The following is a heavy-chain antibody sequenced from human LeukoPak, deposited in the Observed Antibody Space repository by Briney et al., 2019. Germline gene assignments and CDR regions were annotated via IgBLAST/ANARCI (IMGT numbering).Heavy chain of an antibody. D-gene: IGHD3-10*01. CDR1: GYTFTSYA. CDR2: INAGNGNT. V-gene: IGHV1-3*01. CDR3: ARGGRETYYYGSGSQGYYFDY. J-gene: IGHJ4*02. Sequence: ASVKVSCKASGYTFTSYAMHWVRQAPGQRLEWMGWINAGNGNTKYSQKFQGRVTITRDTSASTAYMELSSLRSEDTAVYYCARGGRETYYYGSGSQGYYFDYWGQGTLVTVSS.